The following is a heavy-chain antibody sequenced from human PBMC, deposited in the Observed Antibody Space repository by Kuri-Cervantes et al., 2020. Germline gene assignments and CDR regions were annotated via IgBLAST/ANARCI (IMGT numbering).Heavy chain of an antibody. CDR2: ISGSGGST. CDR3: AKDPDGDNLDY. CDR1: GFTFSSFA. V-gene: IGHV3-23*01. D-gene: IGHD4-17*01. J-gene: IGHJ4*02. Sequence: GESLKISCAASGFTFSSFAMSWVRQAPGKGLEWVSAISGSGGSTYYADSVKGRFTISRDNPKNTLYLQMNSLRAEDTAVYYCAKDPDGDNLDYWGQGTLVTVSS.